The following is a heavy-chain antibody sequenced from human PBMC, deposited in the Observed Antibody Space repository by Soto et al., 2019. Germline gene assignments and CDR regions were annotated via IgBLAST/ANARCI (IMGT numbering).Heavy chain of an antibody. Sequence: EIVASVKVSCKASGYTFTSYAMHWVRQAPGQRLEWMGWINAGNGNTKYSQKFQGRVTITRDTSASTAYMELSSLRSEDTAVYYCARNGPQSYYYILTGSPHPFDFWTQGTLV. D-gene: IGHD3-9*01. CDR2: INAGNGNT. CDR1: GYTFTSYA. J-gene: IGHJ4*02. V-gene: IGHV1-3*01. CDR3: ARNGPQSYYYILTGSPHPFDF.